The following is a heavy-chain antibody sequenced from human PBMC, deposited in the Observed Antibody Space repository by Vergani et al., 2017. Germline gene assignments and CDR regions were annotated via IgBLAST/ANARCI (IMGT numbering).Heavy chain of an antibody. Sequence: EVQLVESGGGLVQPGRSLRLSCAASGFTLDDYAMHWVRQAPGKGLEWVSGISWNSGSIGYADSVKGRFTISRDNAKNSLYLQMNSLRAEDTALYYCESMEGAFDIWGQGTMVTVAS. CDR1: GFTLDDYA. J-gene: IGHJ3*02. CDR2: ISWNSGSI. CDR3: ESMEGAFDI. D-gene: IGHD2-8*01. V-gene: IGHV3-9*01.